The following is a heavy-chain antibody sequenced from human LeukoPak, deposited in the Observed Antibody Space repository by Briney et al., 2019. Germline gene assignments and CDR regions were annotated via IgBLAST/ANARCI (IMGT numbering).Heavy chain of an antibody. CDR1: GGSISSGGYS. Sequence: PSETLSLTCAVSGGSISSGGYSWSWIRQPPGKGLEWIGYIYHSGSTYYNPSLKSRVTISVDRSKNQFSLKLSSVTAADTAVYYCAREQFSWFDPWGQGTLVTVSS. CDR3: AREQFSWFDP. V-gene: IGHV4-30-2*01. CDR2: IYHSGST. D-gene: IGHD6-19*01. J-gene: IGHJ5*02.